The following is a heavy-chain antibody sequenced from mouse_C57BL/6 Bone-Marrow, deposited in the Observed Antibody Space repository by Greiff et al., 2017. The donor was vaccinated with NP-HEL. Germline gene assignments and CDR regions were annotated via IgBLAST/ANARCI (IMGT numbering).Heavy chain of an antibody. CDR1: GYTFTRYW. Sequence: VQLQQPGAELVRPGTSVKLSCKASGYTFTRYWMPWAKPRPGHGLEWIGVLDPSDSYTTYNQKFKGKATLTVDTSYSTAYMQHSSLTSEDAAVYYCARERVYYAMDYWGQGTSVTVSS. V-gene: IGHV1-59*01. CDR2: LDPSDSYT. J-gene: IGHJ4*01. CDR3: ARERVYYAMDY.